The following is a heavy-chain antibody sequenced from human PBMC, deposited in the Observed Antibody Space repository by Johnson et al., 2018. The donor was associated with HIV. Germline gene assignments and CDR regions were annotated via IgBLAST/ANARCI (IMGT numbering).Heavy chain of an antibody. Sequence: QVQLVESGGGLVKPGGSLRLSCAASGFSFGDYYMSWIRQSPGKGLEWFAYISSSGSIGYADSVKGRFTISRDNAKNSLYLQMNSLRAEDTALYYCAKDMEYSYGWGPQVTELGDAFDIWGQGTMVTVSS. J-gene: IGHJ3*02. V-gene: IGHV3-11*01. CDR1: GFSFGDYY. CDR2: ISSSGSI. D-gene: IGHD5-18*01. CDR3: AKDMEYSYGWGPQVTELGDAFDI.